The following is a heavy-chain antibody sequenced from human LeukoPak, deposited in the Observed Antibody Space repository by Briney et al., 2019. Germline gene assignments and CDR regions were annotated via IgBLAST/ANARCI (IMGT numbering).Heavy chain of an antibody. CDR2: ISSHNDNI. V-gene: IGHV1-18*01. Sequence: ASVKVSCKASGYTFTSSGISWVRRAPGQGLEWMGWISSHNDNIGYAQKFQDRVTMTTDTSTSTAYMELRSLRSDDTAVYYCARGVGSAFDIWGQGTLVSVSS. CDR1: GYTFTSSG. CDR3: ARGVGSAFDI. D-gene: IGHD2-15*01. J-gene: IGHJ3*02.